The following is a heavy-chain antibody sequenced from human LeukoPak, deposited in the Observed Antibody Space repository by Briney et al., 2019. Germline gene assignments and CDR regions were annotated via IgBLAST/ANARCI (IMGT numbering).Heavy chain of an antibody. V-gene: IGHV3-66*01. CDR2: IYSGGST. CDR1: GFSVTNND. CDR3: AKEQHYDSGGYPFDY. Sequence: PGGSLRLSCAASGFSVTNNDMNWVRQAPGKGLEWVSVIYSGGSTYFADSVKGRFTISRDNSKNTLSLQMNSLRAEDTAVYYCAKEQHYDSGGYPFDYWGQGNLVTVSS. J-gene: IGHJ4*02. D-gene: IGHD3-22*01.